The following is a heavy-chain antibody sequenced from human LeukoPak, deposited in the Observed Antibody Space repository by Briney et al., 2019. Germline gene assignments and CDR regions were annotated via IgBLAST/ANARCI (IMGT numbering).Heavy chain of an antibody. V-gene: IGHV3-9*01. CDR2: ISWNSGSI. J-gene: IGHJ4*02. Sequence: GWSLRLSCVASGFTFDDYAMHGVRQAPGKGLAGFAGISWNSGSISYADCVKGRFTISRNNAKNSLYLQMNSLRTEDTALYYCAKDISLVQNEGFDYWGQGTLVTVSS. D-gene: IGHD2/OR15-2a*01. CDR1: GFTFDDYA. CDR3: AKDISLVQNEGFDY.